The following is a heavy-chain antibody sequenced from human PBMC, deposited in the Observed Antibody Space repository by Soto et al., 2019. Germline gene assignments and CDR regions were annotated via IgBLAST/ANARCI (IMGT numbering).Heavy chain of an antibody. CDR3: ARGPPYDFRSAYASSYYGMDV. J-gene: IGHJ6*02. D-gene: IGHD3-3*01. CDR2: LRSSAIHI. V-gene: IGHV3-48*03. Sequence: GGSLRLSSAASGFTFSSYEMNLVGQVLGRWLEAVSYLRSSAIHIDSADWTQGRFTVSQANAHNSLYLQMNIPRADDTAVYYCARGPPYDFRSAYASSYYGMDVSGEGTTVNVSS. CDR1: GFTFSSYE.